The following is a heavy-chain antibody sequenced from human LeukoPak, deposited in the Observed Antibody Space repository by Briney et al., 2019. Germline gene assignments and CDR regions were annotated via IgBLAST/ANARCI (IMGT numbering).Heavy chain of an antibody. V-gene: IGHV1-2*02. Sequence: ASVKVSCKASGCIFTGYYMHWVRQAPGPGLEWMGWINPKSGGADYAKKFQGRVTMTTDTSISTVYVALNRLRSDDTAVYYCARGPPEYCSGGSCYSGRNWIDPWGQGTLVTVSS. CDR1: GCIFTGYY. CDR2: INPKSGGA. CDR3: ARGPPEYCSGGSCYSGRNWIDP. J-gene: IGHJ5*02. D-gene: IGHD2-15*01.